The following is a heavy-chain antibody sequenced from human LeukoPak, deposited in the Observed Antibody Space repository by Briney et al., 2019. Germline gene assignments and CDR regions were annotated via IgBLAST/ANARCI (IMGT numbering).Heavy chain of an antibody. Sequence: PGGSLRLSCAASGFTFSSYAMSWVRQAPGKGPEWVSAISGSGGSTYYADSVKGRFTISRDNSKNTLYLQMNSLRAEDTAVYYYAKSREHDSSGYYYLSWGQGTLVTVSS. J-gene: IGHJ4*02. D-gene: IGHD3-22*01. CDR2: ISGSGGST. V-gene: IGHV3-23*01. CDR3: AKSREHDSSGYYYLS. CDR1: GFTFSSYA.